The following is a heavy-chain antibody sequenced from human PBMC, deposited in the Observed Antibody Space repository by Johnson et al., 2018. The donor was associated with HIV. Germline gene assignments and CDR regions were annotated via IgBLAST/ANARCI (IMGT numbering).Heavy chain of an antibody. CDR1: GFTFSNSA. Sequence: QVQLVESGGGVVQPGRSLRLSCAASGFTFSNSAMHWARQAPGTGLEWVAVIWYHGSNKTYAGSAQGRLTISRDNSKNTLYLQMNSLRVEDTAVYYCARDPAAAALRAFDIWGQGTMVTVSS. CDR2: IWYHGSNK. V-gene: IGHV3-33*01. D-gene: IGHD6-13*01. J-gene: IGHJ3*02. CDR3: ARDPAAAALRAFDI.